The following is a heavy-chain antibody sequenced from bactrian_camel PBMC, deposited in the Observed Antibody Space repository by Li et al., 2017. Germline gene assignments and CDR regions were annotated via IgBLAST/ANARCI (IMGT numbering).Heavy chain of an antibody. V-gene: IGHV3S53*01. J-gene: IGHJ4*01. CDR1: GYASSRYS. CDR3: ATGMNYISD. Sequence: HVQLVESGGGSVQVGGSLRLSCVASGYASSRYSMGWFRQAPGKAREGVADIDRGGSTSYADSVKGRFTITRDNAKNTVYLQMNSLKSEDTALYYCATGMNYISDWGRGTQVTVS. CDR2: IDRGGST. D-gene: IGHD1*01.